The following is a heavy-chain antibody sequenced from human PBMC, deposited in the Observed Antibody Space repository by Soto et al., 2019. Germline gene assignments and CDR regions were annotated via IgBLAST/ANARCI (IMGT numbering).Heavy chain of an antibody. V-gene: IGHV3-21*02. Sequence: EVQLVESGGGLVKPGGSLRLSCAASGFTFSNYNMNWVRQAPGKGLEWVSFISSSGSYIYYADSVKGRFTISRDSAKNSLYLQMNRLIAEDTAVYYCARDYGGWLLFSLGYWGQGTLVTVSS. J-gene: IGHJ4*02. D-gene: IGHD5-12*01. CDR1: GFTFSNYN. CDR2: ISSSGSYI. CDR3: ARDYGGWLLFSLGY.